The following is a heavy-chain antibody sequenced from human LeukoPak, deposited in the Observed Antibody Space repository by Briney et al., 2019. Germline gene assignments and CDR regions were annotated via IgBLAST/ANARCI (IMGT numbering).Heavy chain of an antibody. J-gene: IGHJ5*02. CDR2: IYTSGST. Sequence: SETLSLTCTVSGGSISSYYWSWIRQPAGKGLEWIGRIYTSGSTNYNPSLKSRVTMSVDTSKNQFSLKLSSVTAADTAVYYCARDMSSGWYNWFDPWAREPWSPSPQ. D-gene: IGHD6-19*01. V-gene: IGHV4-4*07. CDR3: ARDMSSGWYNWFDP. CDR1: GGSISSYY.